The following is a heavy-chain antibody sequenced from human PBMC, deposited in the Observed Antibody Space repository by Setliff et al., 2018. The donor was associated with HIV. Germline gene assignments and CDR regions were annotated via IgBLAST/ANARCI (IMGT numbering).Heavy chain of an antibody. J-gene: IGHJ4*02. Sequence: GESLTISCKGSGYSFNIYWIGWVRQMPGKGLEWMGIIYPGDSDTRYSPSFQGQVTISADKSISTAYLQWSSLKASDTAMYYCARGNYDILTGYIGYYDYWGQGTLVTVSS. CDR2: IYPGDSDT. D-gene: IGHD3-9*01. CDR3: ARGNYDILTGYIGYYDY. CDR1: GYSFNIYW. V-gene: IGHV5-51*01.